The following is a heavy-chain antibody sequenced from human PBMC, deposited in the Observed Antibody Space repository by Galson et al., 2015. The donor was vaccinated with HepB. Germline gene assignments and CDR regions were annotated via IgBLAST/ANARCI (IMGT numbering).Heavy chain of an antibody. CDR2: VSDSGNNI. D-gene: IGHD3-16*01. Sequence: SLRLSCAGSGFTFSSCGMHWVRQAPGKGLEYLSSVSDSGNNIYYADSAQGRIIISRDNPKNTLYLQMSSLKVEDTAFYYCVKDLYGFTGMDVWGQGTTVTVSS. V-gene: IGHV3-64D*06. CDR1: GFTFSSCG. CDR3: VKDLYGFTGMDV. J-gene: IGHJ6*02.